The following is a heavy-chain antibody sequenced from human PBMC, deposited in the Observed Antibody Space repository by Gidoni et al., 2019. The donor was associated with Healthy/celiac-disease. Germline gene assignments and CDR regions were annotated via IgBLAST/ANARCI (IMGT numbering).Heavy chain of an antibody. V-gene: IGHV3-30*18. CDR1: GFTCSSYG. CDR2: ISYDGSNK. CDR3: AKDDDGILDY. J-gene: IGHJ4*02. Sequence: QVQLVESGGGVVQPGRSLRAPCAASGFTCSSYGIHRVRQAPGKGLEWVAVISYDGSNKYYADSVKGRFTISRDNSKNTLYLQMNSLRAEDTAVYYCAKDDDGILDYWGQGTLVTVSS.